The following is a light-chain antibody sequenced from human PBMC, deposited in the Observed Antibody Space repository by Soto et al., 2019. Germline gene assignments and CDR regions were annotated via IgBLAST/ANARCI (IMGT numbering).Light chain of an antibody. CDR1: QGISSL. V-gene: IGKV1-12*01. CDR3: QQANSFPLT. Sequence: DIQMTQSPSSVSASVGDRVTITCRASQGISSLLAWYQQKPGKAPNLLIHTASSVQSGVPSRFSGSGSGTDFTLTISSLQPEDFASYYCQQANSFPLTFGGGTKVEIK. J-gene: IGKJ4*01. CDR2: TAS.